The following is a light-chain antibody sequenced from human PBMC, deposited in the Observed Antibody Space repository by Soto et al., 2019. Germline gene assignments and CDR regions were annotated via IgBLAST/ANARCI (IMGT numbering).Light chain of an antibody. J-gene: IGKJ5*01. CDR3: QQYENLPT. V-gene: IGKV1-8*01. CDR2: AAS. CDR1: QGISSY. Sequence: AIRMTQSPSSFSASTGDRVTITCRASQGISSYLAWYQQKPGKAPKLLIYAASTLQSGVPSRFSGSGSGTDFTLIISCLQSEDFATYYCQQYENLPTFGQGTRLEIK.